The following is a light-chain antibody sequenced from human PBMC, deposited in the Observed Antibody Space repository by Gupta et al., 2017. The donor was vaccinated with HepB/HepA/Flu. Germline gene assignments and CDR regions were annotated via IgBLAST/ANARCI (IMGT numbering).Light chain of an antibody. Sequence: SVLTQYAPLFVAFGRRVRIACQGDRLRSYYANWYQQKPGQAPVLVIYGRNKRPSWIPDRFSGSSSGNTASLTITGAQAEDEADYHCNSRDSSGNHYVFGTGTKVTVL. CDR1: RLRSYY. CDR3: NSRDSSGNHYV. J-gene: IGLJ1*01. CDR2: GRN. V-gene: IGLV3-19*01.